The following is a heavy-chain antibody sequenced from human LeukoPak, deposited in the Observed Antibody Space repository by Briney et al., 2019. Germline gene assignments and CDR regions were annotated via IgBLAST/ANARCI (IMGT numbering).Heavy chain of an antibody. CDR3: ARKLAGLFDY. V-gene: IGHV3-53*01. D-gene: IGHD6-19*01. CDR1: GFIVSGDF. J-gene: IGHJ4*02. Sequence: GGSLRLSCAASGFIVSGDFMSWVRQAPGKGLEWVSVIYSGGSTYYADSVKGRFTISRDNSKNTLYLQMNSLRAEDTAVYYCARKLAGLFDYWGQGTLVTVSS. CDR2: IYSGGST.